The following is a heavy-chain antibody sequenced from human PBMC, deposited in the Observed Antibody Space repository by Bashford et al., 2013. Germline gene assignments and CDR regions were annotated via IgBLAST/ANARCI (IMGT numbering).Heavy chain of an antibody. CDR3: VADEGMDENWGTY. D-gene: IGHD3-16*01. CDR1: GFTFASSS. Sequence: SVKVSCKASGFTFASSSVQWVRQARGQRLEWIGWIVVGSGHTDYAQKFQERVTITRDMSTSTAYMELSSLRSEDTAVYYCVADEGMDENWGTYWGRGNPSVTVSS. V-gene: IGHV1-58*01. J-gene: IGHJ4*02. CDR2: IVVGSGHT.